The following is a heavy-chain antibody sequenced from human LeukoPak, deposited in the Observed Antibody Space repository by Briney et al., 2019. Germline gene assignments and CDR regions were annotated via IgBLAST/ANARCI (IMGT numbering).Heavy chain of an antibody. J-gene: IGHJ2*01. CDR2: IYYSGST. CDR1: GGSISRFY. V-gene: IGHV4-59*01. D-gene: IGHD4-11*01. CDR3: ARAAGDYSWYFDL. Sequence: SETLSLTCTVSGGSISRFYCSWIRQPAGKGREWIGYIYYSGSTNYNPSLKSRVTISVDTSKNQFSLKLSSVTAADTAVYYCARAAGDYSWYFDLWGRGTLVTVSS.